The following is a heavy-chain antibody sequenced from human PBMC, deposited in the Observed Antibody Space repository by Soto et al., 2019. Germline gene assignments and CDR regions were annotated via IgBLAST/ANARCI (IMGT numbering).Heavy chain of an antibody. CDR2: IRSKANSYAT. CDR3: TRRAYSSGWYYDY. Sequence: EVQLVESGGGLVQPGGSLKLSCAASGFTFSGSAMHWVRQASGKGLEWVGRIRSKANSYATAYAASVKGRFTISRDDSKNTAYLQMSSLKTEDTAVYYCTRRAYSSGWYYDYWGQGTLVTVSS. J-gene: IGHJ4*02. D-gene: IGHD6-19*01. V-gene: IGHV3-73*01. CDR1: GFTFSGSA.